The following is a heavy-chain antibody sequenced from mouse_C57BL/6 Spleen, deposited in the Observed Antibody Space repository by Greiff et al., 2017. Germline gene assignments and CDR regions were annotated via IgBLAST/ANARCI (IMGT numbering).Heavy chain of an antibody. CDR1: GYAFSSYW. Sequence: VQRVESGAELVKPGASVKISCKASGYAFSSYWMHWVKQRPGKGLEWIGQIYPGDGDTNYNGKFKGKATLTADKSSSTAYMQLSSLTSEDSAVYFWARWHYDYGCAYWGQGTLVTVSA. CDR3: ARWHYDYGCAY. J-gene: IGHJ3*01. V-gene: IGHV1-80*01. CDR2: IYPGDGDT. D-gene: IGHD2-4*01.